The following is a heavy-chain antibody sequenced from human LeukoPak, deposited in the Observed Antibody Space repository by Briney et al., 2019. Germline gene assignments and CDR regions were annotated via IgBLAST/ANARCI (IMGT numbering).Heavy chain of an antibody. D-gene: IGHD4-17*01. CDR2: INPSGGST. Sequence: ASVKVSCKASGYTFTSYYMHWVRQAPGQGLEWMGIINPSGGSTSYAQKFQGRVTITANKSTSTAYMELSSLRSEDTAVYYCARSDTVTGTFDYWGQGTLVTVSS. V-gene: IGHV1-46*01. CDR1: GYTFTSYY. J-gene: IGHJ4*02. CDR3: ARSDTVTGTFDY.